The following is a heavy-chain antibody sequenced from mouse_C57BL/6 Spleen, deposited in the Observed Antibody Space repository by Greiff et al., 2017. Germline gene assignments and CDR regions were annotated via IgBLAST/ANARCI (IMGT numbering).Heavy chain of an antibody. CDR1: GYTFTSYW. Sequence: QVQLQQPGAELVMPGASVKLSCKASGYTFTSYWMHWVKQRPGQGLEWIGEIDPSDSYTNYNQKFKGKSTLTVDKSSSTAYMQLSSLTSEDSAVYYCARRAHYYGSSLNWYFDVWGTGTTVTVSS. CDR3: ARRAHYYGSSLNWYFDV. J-gene: IGHJ1*03. CDR2: IDPSDSYT. D-gene: IGHD1-1*01. V-gene: IGHV1-69*01.